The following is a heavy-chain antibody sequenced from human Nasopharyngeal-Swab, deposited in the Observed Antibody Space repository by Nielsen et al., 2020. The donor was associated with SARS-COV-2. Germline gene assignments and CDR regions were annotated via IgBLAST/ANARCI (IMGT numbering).Heavy chain of an antibody. CDR3: ARGNNWNYAMDV. D-gene: IGHD1-1*01. Sequence: SETLSLTCAVYGGSFSGYYWSWIRQPPGKGLEWIGYIYYSGTTNYNPSLKSRVTISVDTSKNQFSLKLSSVTAADTAVYYCARGNNWNYAMDVWGQGTTVTVSS. CDR1: GGSFSGYY. CDR2: IYYSGTT. J-gene: IGHJ6*02. V-gene: IGHV4-59*12.